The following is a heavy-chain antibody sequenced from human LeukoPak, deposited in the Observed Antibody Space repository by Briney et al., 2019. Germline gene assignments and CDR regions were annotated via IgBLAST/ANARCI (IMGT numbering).Heavy chain of an antibody. J-gene: IGHJ6*02. V-gene: IGHV3-23*01. CDR2: ISGSGGST. CDR3: AKGRAYYDILWDQDGMDV. D-gene: IGHD3-9*01. Sequence: GGSLRLSCAASGFTFSSYAMSWVRQAPGKGLEWVSAISGSGGSTYYADSVKGRFTISRDNSKNTLYLQMNSLRAEDTAVYYCAKGRAYYDILWDQDGMDVWGQGTTVTVSS. CDR1: GFTFSSYA.